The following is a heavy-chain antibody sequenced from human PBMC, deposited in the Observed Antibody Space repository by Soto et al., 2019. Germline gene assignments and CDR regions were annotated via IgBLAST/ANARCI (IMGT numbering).Heavy chain of an antibody. D-gene: IGHD3-22*01. V-gene: IGHV1-18*01. J-gene: IGHJ3*02. CDR2: ISAYNGNT. Sequence: ASVNVSCKASGYTFTSCCISWVRQAPGQGLEWMGWISAYNGNTNYAQKLQGRVTMTTDTSTSTAYMELRSLRSDDTAVYYCARRSGYYLDAFDIWGQGTMVTVSS. CDR1: GYTFTSCC. CDR3: ARRSGYYLDAFDI.